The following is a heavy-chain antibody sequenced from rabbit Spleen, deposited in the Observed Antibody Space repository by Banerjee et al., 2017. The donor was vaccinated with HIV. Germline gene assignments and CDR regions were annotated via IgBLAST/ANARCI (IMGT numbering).Heavy chain of an antibody. CDR2: INAATAKP. CDR3: ARDAGSGDYIDGYFNL. CDR1: GFSFSDRDV. D-gene: IGHD8-1*01. J-gene: IGHJ4*01. V-gene: IGHV1S45*01. Sequence: QEHLVESGGGLVQPEGSLTLTCKASGFSFSDRDVMCWVRQAPGKGLQWIACINAATAKPVYATWAKGRFTISRTSSTTVTLRMTSLTVADTATYFCARDAGSGDYIDGYFNLWGPGTLVTVS.